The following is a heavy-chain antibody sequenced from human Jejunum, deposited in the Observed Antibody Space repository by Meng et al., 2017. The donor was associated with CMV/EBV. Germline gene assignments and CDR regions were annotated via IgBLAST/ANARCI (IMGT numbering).Heavy chain of an antibody. Sequence: QVQLGQSGAEVKKPGGSVKVSCEASGFIFTSYAISWVRQAPGQGLQYMGWISAYNGNTNYAQELQGRVTMTTDTSTSTAYMELRSLRFDDTAVYYCARFYCSSTSCPHVLFDYWGQGTLVTVSS. CDR1: GFIFTSYA. CDR3: ARFYCSSTSCPHVLFDY. J-gene: IGHJ4*02. D-gene: IGHD2-2*01. V-gene: IGHV1-18*01. CDR2: ISAYNGNT.